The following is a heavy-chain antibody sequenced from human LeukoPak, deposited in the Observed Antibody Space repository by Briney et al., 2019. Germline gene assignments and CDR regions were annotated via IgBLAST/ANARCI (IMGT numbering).Heavy chain of an antibody. J-gene: IGHJ4*02. CDR1: GFTFSSYN. V-gene: IGHV3-21*01. D-gene: IGHD2-15*01. CDR2: ISSSSSYI. Sequence: GGSLRLSCAASGFTFSSYNMNWVRQAPGKGLEWVSSISSSSSYIYYTDSVKGRFTISRDNAKNSLYLQMNSLRAEDTAVYYCARGGVVVAYYYFDYWGQGTLVTVSS. CDR3: ARGGVVVAYYYFDY.